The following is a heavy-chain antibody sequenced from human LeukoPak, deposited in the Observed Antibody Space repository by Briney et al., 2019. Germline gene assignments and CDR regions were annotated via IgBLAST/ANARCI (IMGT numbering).Heavy chain of an antibody. CDR2: IYSGGST. Sequence: PGGSLRLSCAASGFTVSSNYMSWVRQAPGKGLEWVSVIYSGGSTYYADSVKGRFTISRDNSKNTLYLQMNSLRAEDTAVYYCARGGFDILTGYAQPYFDYWGQGTLVTVSS. V-gene: IGHV3-66*01. D-gene: IGHD3-9*01. CDR1: GFTVSSNY. J-gene: IGHJ4*02. CDR3: ARGGFDILTGYAQPYFDY.